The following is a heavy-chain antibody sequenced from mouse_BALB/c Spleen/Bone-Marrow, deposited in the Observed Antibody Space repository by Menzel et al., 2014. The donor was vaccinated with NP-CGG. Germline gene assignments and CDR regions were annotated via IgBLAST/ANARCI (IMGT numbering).Heavy chain of an antibody. J-gene: IGHJ2*01. D-gene: IGHD1-1*01. CDR1: GFTFSSYA. CDR3: ARSGSSYYY. V-gene: IGHV5-9-1*01. Sequence: DVKLVESGGGLVKPGGSLKLSCAASGFTFSSYAMSWVRQTPEKRLEWVATIGSGDSSTYYPDSVKGRFTISRDYAKNTLYLQMSSLRSEDTAMYYCARSGSSYYYWGRGTTLTVSS. CDR2: IGSGDSST.